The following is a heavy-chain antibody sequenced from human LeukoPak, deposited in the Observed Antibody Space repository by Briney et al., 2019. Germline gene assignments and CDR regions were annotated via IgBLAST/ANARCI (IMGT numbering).Heavy chain of an antibody. Sequence: GGSLRLSCAASGFTFSSYAMHWVRQAPGKGLEWVAVISYDGSNKYYADSVKGRFTISRDNSKNTLYLQMNSLRAEDTAVYYCAKAAVSIAARQDDYWGQGTLVTVSS. CDR1: GFTFSSYA. J-gene: IGHJ4*02. V-gene: IGHV3-30-3*01. CDR3: AKAAVSIAARQDDY. D-gene: IGHD6-6*01. CDR2: ISYDGSNK.